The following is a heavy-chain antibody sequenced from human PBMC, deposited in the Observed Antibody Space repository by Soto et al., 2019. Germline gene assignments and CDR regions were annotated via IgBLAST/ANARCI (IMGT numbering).Heavy chain of an antibody. CDR2: IIPIFGTA. J-gene: IGHJ4*02. CDR3: ASSGVRYSYGPSDY. V-gene: IGHV1-69*13. CDR1: GGTFSSYA. D-gene: IGHD5-18*01. Sequence: SVKVSCKASGGTFSSYAISWVRQAPGQGLEWMGGIIPIFGTANYAQKFQGRVTITVDESTSTAYIELSSLRSEDTAVYYCASSGVRYSYGPSDYWGQGTLVTVSS.